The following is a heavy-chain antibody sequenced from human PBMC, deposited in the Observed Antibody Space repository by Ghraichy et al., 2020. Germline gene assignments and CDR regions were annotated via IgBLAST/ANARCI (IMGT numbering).Heavy chain of an antibody. Sequence: GESLNISCKSSGYTFTGYYIHWVRQAPGQGLEWMGIINPSSGSTTYAQKFRGRLTMTRDTSTSTVYMKLSSLKSEDTAVYFCARDTAAAISLDYWGQGTLVTVSS. CDR1: GYTFTGYY. J-gene: IGHJ4*02. CDR2: INPSSGST. D-gene: IGHD6-13*01. V-gene: IGHV1-46*01. CDR3: ARDTAAAISLDY.